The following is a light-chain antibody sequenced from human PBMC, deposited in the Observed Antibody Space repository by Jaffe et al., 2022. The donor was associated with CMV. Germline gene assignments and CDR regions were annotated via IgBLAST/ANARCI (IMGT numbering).Light chain of an antibody. V-gene: IGLV3-1*01. CDR2: QDS. J-gene: IGLJ1*01. CDR1: SLGYGY. CDR3: QAWDSSTGV. Sequence: SYELTQPPSVSVAPGQTASITCSGDSLGYGYVSWYQQKPGQSPVLVIYQDSKRPSGIPERFSGSNSGNTATLTISGTQTVDEADYYCQAWDSSTGVFGTGTKVTIL.